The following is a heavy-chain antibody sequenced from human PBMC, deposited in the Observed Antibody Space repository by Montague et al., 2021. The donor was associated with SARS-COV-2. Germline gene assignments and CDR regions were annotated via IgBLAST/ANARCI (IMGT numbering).Heavy chain of an antibody. D-gene: IGHD4-17*01. J-gene: IGHJ4*02. CDR2: IYDSGST. CDR1: GSSVRSYY. CDR3: ARENTVTTFGGPYYIDS. Sequence: SETLSLTCIVSGSSVRSYYWSWIRQPPGKGLEWIGYIYDSGSTNXNPSLKSRVTISVGTSKNQFSLKLSSVTAADTAVYYCARENTVTTFGGPYYIDSWGQGTLVTVSA. V-gene: IGHV4-59*02.